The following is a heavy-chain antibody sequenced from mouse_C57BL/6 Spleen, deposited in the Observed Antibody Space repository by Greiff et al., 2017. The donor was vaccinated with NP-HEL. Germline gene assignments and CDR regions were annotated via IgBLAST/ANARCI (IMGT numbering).Heavy chain of an antibody. CDR2: IYPGSGST. Sequence: VQLQQPGAELVKPGASVKMSCKASGYTFTSYWITWVKQRPGQGLEWIGDIYPGSGSTNYNEKFKSKATLTVDTSSSTAYMQLSSLTSEDSAVYYCARWFTTVVVRGDYWGQGTTLTVSS. V-gene: IGHV1-55*01. CDR1: GYTFTSYW. CDR3: ARWFTTVVVRGDY. D-gene: IGHD1-1*01. J-gene: IGHJ2*01.